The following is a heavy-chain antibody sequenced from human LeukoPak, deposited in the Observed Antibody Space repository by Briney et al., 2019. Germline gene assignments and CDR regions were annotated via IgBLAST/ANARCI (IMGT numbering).Heavy chain of an antibody. CDR1: GFTFSSYS. CDR2: ISSSSSYM. J-gene: IGHJ5*02. V-gene: IGHV3-21*01. CDR3: ARDHPDYDILTGYYTALDP. D-gene: IGHD3-9*01. Sequence: PGGSLRLSCAASGFTFSSYSMNWVRQAPGKGLEWVSSISSSSSYMYYADSVKGRFTISRDNAKNSLYLQMNSLRAEDTAVYYCARDHPDYDILTGYYTALDPWGQGTLVTVSS.